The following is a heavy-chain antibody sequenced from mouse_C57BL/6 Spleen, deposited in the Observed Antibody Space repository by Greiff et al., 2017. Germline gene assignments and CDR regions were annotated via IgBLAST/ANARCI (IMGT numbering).Heavy chain of an antibody. Sequence: EVHLVESEGGLVQPGSSMKLSCTASGFTFSDYYMAWVRQVPEKGLEWVANINYDGSSTYYLDSLKSRFIISRDNAKNILYLQMSSLKSEETATYYCAREGFITTVVEPYWYFDVWGTGTTVTVSS. V-gene: IGHV5-16*01. D-gene: IGHD1-1*01. CDR2: INYDGSST. CDR1: GFTFSDYY. J-gene: IGHJ1*03. CDR3: AREGFITTVVEPYWYFDV.